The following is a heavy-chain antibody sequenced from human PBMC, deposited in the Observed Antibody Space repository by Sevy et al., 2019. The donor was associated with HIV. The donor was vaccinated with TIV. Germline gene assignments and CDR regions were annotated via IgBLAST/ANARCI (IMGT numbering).Heavy chain of an antibody. D-gene: IGHD3-22*01. J-gene: IGHJ4*02. V-gene: IGHV2-5*01. CDR1: GFSLSTSGVG. CDR3: AHSHREYNYYDSSGYYMDY. CDR2: IYWNDDK. Sequence: SGPTLVKPTQTLTLTCTFSGFSLSTSGVGVGWIRQPPGKALEWLAVIYWNDDKRYSPSLKSRLTITKDTSKNQVVLKMTNMDPVDTATYYCAHSHREYNYYDSSGYYMDYWGPGTLVTVSS.